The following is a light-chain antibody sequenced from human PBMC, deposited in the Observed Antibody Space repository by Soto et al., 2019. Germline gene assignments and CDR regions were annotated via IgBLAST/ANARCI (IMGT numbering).Light chain of an antibody. J-gene: IGKJ2*02. V-gene: IGKV1-39*01. CDR3: QQSYSTPRT. CDR2: AAS. CDR1: QSISTY. Sequence: DIQMTQSPSSLSASVGDRVTITCRASQSISTYLNWYQQKVGKAPKLLIYAASSLKRGVPSRFSGSGSGTDFTLTISSLQPEDVATYYCQQSYSTPRTFGQGTKLEIK.